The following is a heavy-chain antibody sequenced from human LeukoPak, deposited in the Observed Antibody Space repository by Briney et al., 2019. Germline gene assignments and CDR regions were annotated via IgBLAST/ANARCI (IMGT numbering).Heavy chain of an antibody. CDR3: ARVSDSYYYYYYGMDV. CDR2: INHSGST. D-gene: IGHD2-21*01. V-gene: IGHV4-34*01. Sequence: PSETLSLTCAVYGGSFSGYYWSWIRQLPGKGLEWIGEINHSGSTNYNPSLKSRVTISVDTSKNQFSLKLSSVTAADTAVYYCARVSDSYYYYYYGMDVWGQGTTVTVSS. J-gene: IGHJ6*02. CDR1: GGSFSGYY.